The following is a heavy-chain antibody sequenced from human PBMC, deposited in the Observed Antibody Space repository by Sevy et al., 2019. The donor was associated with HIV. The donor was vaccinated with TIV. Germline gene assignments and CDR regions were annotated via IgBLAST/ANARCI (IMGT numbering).Heavy chain of an antibody. J-gene: IGHJ6*02. CDR2: ISGSGGST. CDR3: AKAGATKDGMGV. CDR1: GFIFRSYA. V-gene: IGHV3-23*01. Sequence: GGSLRLSCAASGFIFRSYAMSWVRQAPGKGLEWVSGISGSGGSTYYADSVKGRFTISRDDFKNTLYLQMNSLRAEDTAVYYCAKAGATKDGMGVWGQGTTVTVSS. D-gene: IGHD5-12*01.